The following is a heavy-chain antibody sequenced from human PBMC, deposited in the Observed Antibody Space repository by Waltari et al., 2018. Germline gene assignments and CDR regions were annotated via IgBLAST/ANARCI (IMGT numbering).Heavy chain of an antibody. D-gene: IGHD4-17*01. CDR3: ARAPPTVTTPSYFDY. J-gene: IGHJ4*02. V-gene: IGHV3-48*01. CDR1: GFTFSSYS. CDR2: ISSSSSTI. Sequence: EVQLVESGGGLVQPGGSLRLSCAASGFTFSSYSMNWVRQAPWKGLEWVSYISSSSSTIYYADSVKGRFTISRDNAKNSLYLQMNSLRAEDTAVYYCARAPPTVTTPSYFDYWGQGTLVTVSS.